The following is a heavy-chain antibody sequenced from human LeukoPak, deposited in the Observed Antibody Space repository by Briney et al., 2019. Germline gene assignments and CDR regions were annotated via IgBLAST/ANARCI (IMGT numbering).Heavy chain of an antibody. CDR2: IYPNSGGT. CDR1: AYTFTGYY. Sequence: AASVKVSCKASAYTFTGYYMHWVRQAPGQGLEWMGWIYPNSGGTNYAQKFQGRVTMTRDTSISTAYMELSRLRSDDTAVYYCAQRVGIAAAGTGYFQHWGQGTLVTVSS. CDR3: AQRVGIAAAGTGYFQH. D-gene: IGHD6-13*01. J-gene: IGHJ1*01. V-gene: IGHV1-2*02.